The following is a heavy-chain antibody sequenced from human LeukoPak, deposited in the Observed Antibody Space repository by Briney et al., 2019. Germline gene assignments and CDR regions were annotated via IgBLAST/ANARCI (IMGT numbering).Heavy chain of an antibody. CDR1: GGSISSSSYY. J-gene: IGHJ4*02. D-gene: IGHD6-19*01. Sequence: SETLSLTCTVSGGSISSSSYYWGWIRQPPGKGLEWIGSIYYSGSTYYNPSLKSRVTISVDTSKNQFSLKLSSVTAADTAVCYCARDWRGKYSSGWPPVYWGQGTLVTVSS. V-gene: IGHV4-39*07. CDR3: ARDWRGKYSSGWPPVY. CDR2: IYYSGST.